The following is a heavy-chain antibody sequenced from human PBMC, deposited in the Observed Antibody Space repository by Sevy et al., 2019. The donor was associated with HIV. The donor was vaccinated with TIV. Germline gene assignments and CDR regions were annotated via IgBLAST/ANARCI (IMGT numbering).Heavy chain of an antibody. CDR1: GFTFSSYE. J-gene: IGHJ6*02. CDR3: ARYSSSGYYYYYGMDV. V-gene: IGHV3-48*03. D-gene: IGHD6-6*01. CDR2: ISSSGSHI. Sequence: GGSLRLSCAASGFTFSSYEMNWVRQAPGKGLEWVSYISSSGSHIYYADSVKGRFTISRDKAKNSLYLQMNCLRAEDTAVYYCARYSSSGYYYYYGMDVWGQGTTVTVSS.